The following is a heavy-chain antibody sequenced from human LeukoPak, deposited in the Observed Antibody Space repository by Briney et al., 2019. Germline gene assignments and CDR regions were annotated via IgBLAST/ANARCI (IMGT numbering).Heavy chain of an antibody. CDR1: GGSISSSSYY. CDR2: IYYSGST. Sequence: SETLSLTCTVSGGSISSSSYYWGWIRQPPGKGLEWIGSIYYSGSTYYNPSLKSRVTISVDTSKNQFSLKLSSVTAADTAVYYCAISYYDSSGRGDWFDPWGQGTLVTVSS. CDR3: AISYYDSSGRGDWFDP. J-gene: IGHJ5*02. D-gene: IGHD3-22*01. V-gene: IGHV4-39*01.